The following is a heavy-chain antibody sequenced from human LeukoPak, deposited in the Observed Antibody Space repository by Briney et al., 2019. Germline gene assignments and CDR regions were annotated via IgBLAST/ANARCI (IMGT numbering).Heavy chain of an antibody. CDR3: ARGGYGSGTYYNY. Sequence: SDTLSLTCAVYGGSFSDYYWSWIRQPPGKGLEWIGEINHSGSTYYNPSLKSRVTISIDTSKKQFSLKLNSVTAADTAVYYCARGGYGSGTYYNYWGQGTLVTVSS. V-gene: IGHV4-34*01. J-gene: IGHJ4*02. CDR1: GGSFSDYY. CDR2: INHSGST. D-gene: IGHD3-10*01.